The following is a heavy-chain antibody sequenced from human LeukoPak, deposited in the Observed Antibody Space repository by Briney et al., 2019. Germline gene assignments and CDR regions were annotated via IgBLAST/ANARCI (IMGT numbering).Heavy chain of an antibody. J-gene: IGHJ4*02. D-gene: IGHD2-21*02. Sequence: GGSLRLSCAASGFTFSSYSMNWVRQAPGKGLEWVSYISSSSSTIYYADSVRGRFTISRDNAKNSLYLQMNSLRAEDTAVYYCASKYDCGGDCYRGYFDYWGQGTLVTVSS. CDR2: ISSSSSTI. CDR3: ASKYDCGGDCYRGYFDY. CDR1: GFTFSSYS. V-gene: IGHV3-48*04.